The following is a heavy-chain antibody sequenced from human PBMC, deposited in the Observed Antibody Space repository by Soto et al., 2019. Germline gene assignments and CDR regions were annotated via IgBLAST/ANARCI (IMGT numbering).Heavy chain of an antibody. J-gene: IGHJ4*02. D-gene: IGHD2-2*01. Sequence: GGSLRLSFSASGFTFTKYSMTWVRQAPGKGLEWVSSISKSGGDTYYADSVKGRFTISRDNSKNTLYLQMNGLRAEDTALYYCAKDTYSSSWYFWGQGTLVTVSS. CDR1: GFTFTKYS. CDR2: ISKSGGDT. CDR3: AKDTYSSSWYF. V-gene: IGHV3-23*01.